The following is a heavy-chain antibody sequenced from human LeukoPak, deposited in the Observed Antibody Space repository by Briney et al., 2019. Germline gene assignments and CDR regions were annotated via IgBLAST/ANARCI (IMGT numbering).Heavy chain of an antibody. CDR1: GFTFSSYA. J-gene: IGHJ3*02. V-gene: IGHV3-30*04. CDR2: ISYDGSNK. Sequence: GGSLRLSCAASGFTFSSYAMHRVRQAPGKGLEWVAVISYDGSNKYYADSVKGRFTISRDNSKNTLYLQMNSLRAEDTAVYYCARDSLGGSSSWPVYAFDIWGQGTMVTVSS. D-gene: IGHD6-13*01. CDR3: ARDSLGGSSSWPVYAFDI.